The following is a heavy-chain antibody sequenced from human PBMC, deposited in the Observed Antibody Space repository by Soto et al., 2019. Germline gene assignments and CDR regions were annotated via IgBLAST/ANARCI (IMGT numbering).Heavy chain of an antibody. V-gene: IGHV1-46*01. CDR2: INPLPTSGST. CDR3: ARDLAAAAY. Sequence: QVQLVQSGAEVKKPGASVKVSCKASGYIFTNYYIHWVRQAPGQGLEWMAIINPLPTSGSTNYAKKFQGRGTVTRDTSTGTVYLELSSLRTDDTAVYYCARDLAAAAYWGQGTLVTVSS. D-gene: IGHD6-13*01. J-gene: IGHJ4*02. CDR1: GYIFTNYY.